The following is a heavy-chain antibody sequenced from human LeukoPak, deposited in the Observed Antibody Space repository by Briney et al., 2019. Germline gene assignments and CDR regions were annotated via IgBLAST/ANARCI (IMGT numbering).Heavy chain of an antibody. CDR3: AREQARYWYFDL. Sequence: SETLSLTCAVYGGSFSGYYWSWIRQPPGKGLEWIGEINHNGSTNYNPSLKSRVTISVDTSKNQFSLKLSSVTAADTAVYYCAREQARYWYFDLWGRGTLVTVSS. CDR2: INHNGST. V-gene: IGHV4-34*01. CDR1: GGSFSGYY. J-gene: IGHJ2*01.